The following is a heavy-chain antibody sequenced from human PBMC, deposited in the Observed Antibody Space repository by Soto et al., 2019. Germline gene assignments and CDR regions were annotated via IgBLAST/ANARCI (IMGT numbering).Heavy chain of an antibody. V-gene: IGHV4-59*01. Sequence: SETLSLTCTVSGGSISSYYWSYIRQPAGKGLEWIGYIYYSGSTYYNPSLKSRVTISVDTSKNQFSLKLSSVTAADTAVYYCARDRITPYYYYGMDVWGQGTTVTVSS. J-gene: IGHJ6*02. D-gene: IGHD1-20*01. CDR2: IYYSGST. CDR3: ARDRITPYYYYGMDV. CDR1: GGSISSYY.